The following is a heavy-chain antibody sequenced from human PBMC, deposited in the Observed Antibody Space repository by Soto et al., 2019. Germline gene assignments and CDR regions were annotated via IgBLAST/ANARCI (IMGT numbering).Heavy chain of an antibody. V-gene: IGHV6-1*01. Sequence: PSQTLSLTCAISGDSVSSNSAAWNWIRQSPSRGLEWLGRTYYRSKWYNDYAVSVKSRITINPDTSKNQFSLQLNSVTPEDTAVYYCARADSSSWYTIGTTKRTGYYYYYRDVWGKGTMVTVS. CDR2: TYYRSKWYN. CDR3: ARADSSSWYTIGTTKRTGYYYYYRDV. J-gene: IGHJ6*03. D-gene: IGHD6-13*01. CDR1: GDSVSSNSAA.